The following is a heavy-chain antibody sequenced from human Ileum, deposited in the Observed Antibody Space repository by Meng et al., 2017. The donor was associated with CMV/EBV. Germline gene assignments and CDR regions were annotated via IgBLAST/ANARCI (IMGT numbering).Heavy chain of an antibody. CDR1: GDSISSNNW. J-gene: IGHJ4*02. Sequence: QVQLQVSGPRLVKPSGTLSLTCAVSGDSISSNNWWSWVRLSPGEGLEWIGDIYRDGTTNYNPSLKSRVTMSVDKSKNQFSLRLNSLTAADTAVYYCARGTPNFGFDYWGQGTLVTVSS. CDR3: ARGTPNFGFDY. CDR2: IYRDGTT. V-gene: IGHV4-4*02. D-gene: IGHD1-1*01.